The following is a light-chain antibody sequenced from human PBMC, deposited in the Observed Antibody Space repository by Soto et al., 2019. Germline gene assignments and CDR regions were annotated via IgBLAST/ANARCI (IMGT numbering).Light chain of an antibody. CDR2: QIS. CDR1: QSLIHTGGXXY. J-gene: IGKJ1*01. V-gene: IGKV2-24*01. Sequence: VLTQTPLSSPVTLGQPASISCRSSQSLIHTGGXXYLTWLQQRPGQPPRLLIYQISKGLSGVPDRFSGSGTGTEFKLAISRVEAEDVGVYYSMQATEYPHTFGQGTKV. CDR3: MQATEYPHT.